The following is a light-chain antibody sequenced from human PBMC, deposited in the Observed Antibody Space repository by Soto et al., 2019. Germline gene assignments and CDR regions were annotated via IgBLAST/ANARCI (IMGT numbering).Light chain of an antibody. CDR2: EVS. CDR3: CSYAGSSTEV. J-gene: IGLJ1*01. Sequence: QSVLTQPASVSGSPGQSITISCTGTSSDVGSYNLVSWYQQHPGKAPKLMIYEVSKRPSGVSNRFSGSESGNTASLTISGLQAEDEADYYCCSYAGSSTEVFGTGTKLTVL. CDR1: SSDVGSYNL. V-gene: IGLV2-23*02.